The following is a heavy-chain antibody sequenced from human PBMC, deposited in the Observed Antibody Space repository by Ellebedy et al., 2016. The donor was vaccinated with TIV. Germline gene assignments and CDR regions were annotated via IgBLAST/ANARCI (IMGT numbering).Heavy chain of an antibody. Sequence: GESLKISCAASGFTFSGSWMHWVRQVPGKGLVWVSYISSDGSRSTYADSVKGRFTISRDNSRNTLYLQMNSLTTEDTAVYYCARDSRATTGFDYWGQGTLVTVSS. CDR3: ARDSRATTGFDY. V-gene: IGHV3-74*01. J-gene: IGHJ4*02. CDR1: GFTFSGSW. CDR2: ISSDGSRS. D-gene: IGHD1-1*01.